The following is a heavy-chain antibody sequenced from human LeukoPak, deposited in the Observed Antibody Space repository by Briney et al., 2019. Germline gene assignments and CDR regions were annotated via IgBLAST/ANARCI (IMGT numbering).Heavy chain of an antibody. CDR2: IYTGGNT. Sequence: SETLSLTRTVSGDSISYGSYYWSWIRQPAGKGLEWIGRIYTGGNTNYNPSLKSRVTISVDTSKNQFSLELSSVTAADTAVYCCARDVPIFGVVSYYYYMDVWGQGTTVTVS. D-gene: IGHD3-3*01. CDR3: ARDVPIFGVVSYYYYMDV. CDR1: GDSISYGSYY. J-gene: IGHJ6*03. V-gene: IGHV4-61*02.